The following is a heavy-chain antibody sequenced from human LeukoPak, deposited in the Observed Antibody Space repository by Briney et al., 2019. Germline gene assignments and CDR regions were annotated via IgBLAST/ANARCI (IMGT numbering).Heavy chain of an antibody. V-gene: IGHV1-69*04. J-gene: IGHJ6*02. CDR1: GGTFSSYA. Sequence: ASAKVSCKASGGTFSSYAISWVRQAPGQGLEWMGRIIPILGIANYAQKFQGRVTITADKSTSTAYMELSSLRSEDTAVYYCARMTYYGSGYGMDVWGQGTTVTVSS. CDR2: IIPILGIA. D-gene: IGHD3-10*01. CDR3: ARMTYYGSGYGMDV.